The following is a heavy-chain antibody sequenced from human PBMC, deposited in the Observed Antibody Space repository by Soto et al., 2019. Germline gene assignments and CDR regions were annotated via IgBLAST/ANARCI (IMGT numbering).Heavy chain of an antibody. CDR1: GGSISSFY. CDR3: ARGSSRWDY. J-gene: IGHJ4*02. Sequence: QVQLQESGPGLVKPSETLSLTCTVSGGSISSFYWSWVRQPAGKGLEWIGRIYSGGRNKYNPSLKSRVTMSVDTSKNQFSLRLSSVTAADTAMYYCARGSSRWDYWGQGTLVTVYS. CDR2: IYSGGRN. D-gene: IGHD6-13*01. V-gene: IGHV4-4*07.